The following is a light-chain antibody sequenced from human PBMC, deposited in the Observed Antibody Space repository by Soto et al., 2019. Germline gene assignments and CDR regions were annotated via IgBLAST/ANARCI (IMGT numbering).Light chain of an antibody. V-gene: IGLV2-8*01. J-gene: IGLJ1*01. CDR3: SSYAGSNYV. Sequence: QSVLTQPPSASGPPGQSVTISCTGTSSDVGGYNYVSWYQQHPSKAPKLMIYEVSKRPSGVPDRFSGSKSGNTASLTVSGLQAEDEADYYCSSYAGSNYVFGTGTKVTVL. CDR2: EVS. CDR1: SSDVGGYNY.